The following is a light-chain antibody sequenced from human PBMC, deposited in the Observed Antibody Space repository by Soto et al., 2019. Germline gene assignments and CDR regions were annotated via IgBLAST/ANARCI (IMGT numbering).Light chain of an antibody. V-gene: IGKV3-11*01. J-gene: IGKJ2*01. CDR2: DAS. CDR1: QSVSSY. CDR3: QQRSNWPPT. Sequence: EIVLTQSPATLSLSPGERATLSCRASQSVSSYLAWYQQKPGQAPRLLIYDASNRATGIPARFSGSGSGTDFTLTISSLEPEDFAVYYCQQRSNWPPTLRQGTKLEIK.